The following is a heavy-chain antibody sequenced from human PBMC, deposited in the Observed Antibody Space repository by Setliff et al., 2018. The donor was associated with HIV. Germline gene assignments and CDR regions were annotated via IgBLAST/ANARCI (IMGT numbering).Heavy chain of an antibody. CDR2: IRGSGSTI. Sequence: QLGGSLRLSCAASGFTFSTSEMNWVRQAPGKGLEWVSYIRGSGSTIDYADSVKGRFTISRDNSKNSLNLQMNSLRAEDTAVYYCVRDHRPSNNNWHHWFDPWGQGTLVTVSS. CDR1: GFTFSTSE. J-gene: IGHJ5*02. V-gene: IGHV3-48*03. CDR3: VRDHRPSNNNWHHWFDP. D-gene: IGHD1-1*01.